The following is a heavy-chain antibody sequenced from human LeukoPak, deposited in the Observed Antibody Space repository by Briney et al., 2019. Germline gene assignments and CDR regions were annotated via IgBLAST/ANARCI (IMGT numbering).Heavy chain of an antibody. CDR3: ARGRPTTSIAAAGVNWFDP. J-gene: IGHJ5*02. CDR1: GGTFSSYA. V-gene: IGHV1-69*06. CDR2: IIPIFGTA. D-gene: IGHD6-13*01. Sequence: SVTVSCKASGGTFSSYAISWVRQAPGQGLECMGGIIPIFGTANFAQKFQGRVTITADKSTSTAYMELSSLRSEDTAVYYCARGRPTTSIAAAGVNWFDPWGQGTLVTVSS.